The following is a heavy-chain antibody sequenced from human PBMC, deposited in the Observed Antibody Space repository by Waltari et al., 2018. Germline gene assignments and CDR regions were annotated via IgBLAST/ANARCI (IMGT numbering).Heavy chain of an antibody. CDR3: ARRRDPAFFFDY. CDR1: GGSISSSIYY. Sequence: QLQLQESGPGLVKPSETLSLTCTVSGGSISSSIYYWGWIRQPPGKGLEWIGSIYYSGSTYYNPSLKSRVTISVDTSKNQFSLKLSSVTAADTAVYYCARRRDPAFFFDYWGQGTLVTVSS. J-gene: IGHJ4*02. V-gene: IGHV4-39*01. CDR2: IYYSGST.